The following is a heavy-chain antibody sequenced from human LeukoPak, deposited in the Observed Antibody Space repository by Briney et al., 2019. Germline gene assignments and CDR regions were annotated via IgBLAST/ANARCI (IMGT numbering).Heavy chain of an antibody. CDR2: IIPIFGTA. D-gene: IGHD6-19*01. J-gene: IGHJ4*02. V-gene: IGHV1-69*05. Sequence: VASVKVSCKASGGTFSSYAISWVRQAPGQGLEWMGRIIPIFGTANYAQKFQGRVTITTGESTSTAYMELSSLRSEDTAVYYCARDHRYSSGWYVGYWGQGTLVTVSS. CDR3: ARDHRYSSGWYVGY. CDR1: GGTFSSYA.